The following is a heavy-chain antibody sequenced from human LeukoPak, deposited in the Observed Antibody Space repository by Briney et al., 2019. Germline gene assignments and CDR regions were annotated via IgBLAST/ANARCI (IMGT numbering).Heavy chain of an antibody. J-gene: IGHJ4*02. CDR2: ISAYSGNT. CDR1: GFAFTNYG. Sequence: ASVKVSCKASGFAFTNYGVSWVRQAPGQGLEWMGWISAYSGNTNYAQKLQGRVTMTTDTSTSTAYMELRSLRSDDTAVYYCARAGVTGYYRFDSWGQGTLVTVSS. CDR3: ARAGVTGYYRFDS. D-gene: IGHD3-9*01. V-gene: IGHV1-18*01.